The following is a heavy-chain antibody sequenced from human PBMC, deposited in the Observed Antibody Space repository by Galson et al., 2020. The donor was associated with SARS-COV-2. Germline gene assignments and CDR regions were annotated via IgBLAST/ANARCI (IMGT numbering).Heavy chain of an antibody. D-gene: IGHD6-19*01. CDR1: GVTFSSDT. J-gene: IGHJ4*02. CDR3: ASVTTKYSSGWYGDY. V-gene: IGHV1-69*02. CDR2: ISPILGIA. Sequence: SVKVSCKASGVTFSSDTISRVRQAPGQGLEWMGRISPILGIANYAQKFQGRVTITADKSTSTAYMELSSLRSEDTAVYYCASVTTKYSSGWYGDYWGQGTLVTVSS.